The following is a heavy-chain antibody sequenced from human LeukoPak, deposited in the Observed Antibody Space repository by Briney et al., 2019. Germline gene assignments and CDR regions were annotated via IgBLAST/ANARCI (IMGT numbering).Heavy chain of an antibody. V-gene: IGHV3-33*01. CDR2: IWHDGSFK. CDR3: ARDKKIAVVLDH. Sequence: PGRSLRLSCAASGFSLSDFGIHWVRQAPGKGLEWVAVIWHDGSFKHFADSVKGRFTISRDNSKNMAYLQMNSLRVEDTAVYYCARDKKIAVVLDHWGKGTLVTVSS. D-gene: IGHD2-15*01. J-gene: IGHJ4*02. CDR1: GFSLSDFG.